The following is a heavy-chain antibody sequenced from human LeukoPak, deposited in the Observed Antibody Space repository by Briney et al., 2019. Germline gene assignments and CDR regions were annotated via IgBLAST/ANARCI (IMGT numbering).Heavy chain of an antibody. CDR1: GFTVSSNY. CDR3: ARFYYYSYYFVY. Sequence: PGGSLRLSCAASGFTVSSNYMSWVRQAPGKGLEWVSVIYSGGSTYYADSVKGRFTISRDNSKNTLYLQMNSLRAEDTAVYYCARFYYYSYYFVYWGQGTLVTVSS. V-gene: IGHV3-53*01. D-gene: IGHD3-10*01. CDR2: IYSGGST. J-gene: IGHJ4*02.